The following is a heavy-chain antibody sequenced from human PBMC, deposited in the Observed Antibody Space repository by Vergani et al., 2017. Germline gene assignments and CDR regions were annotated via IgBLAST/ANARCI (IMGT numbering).Heavy chain of an antibody. CDR2: INPNSGGT. V-gene: IGHV1-2*02. CDR1: GYTFTGYY. D-gene: IGHD3-3*01. CDR3: AGGGIRFLDWLSNRYYMDV. Sequence: QVQLVQSGAEVKKPGASVKVSCKASGYTFTGYYMHLVRQAPGQGLEWMGWINPNSGGTNYARKFQGRVTMTRDTSISTAYMELSRLRSDDTAVYYCAGGGIRFLDWLSNRYYMDVWGKGTTVTVSS. J-gene: IGHJ6*03.